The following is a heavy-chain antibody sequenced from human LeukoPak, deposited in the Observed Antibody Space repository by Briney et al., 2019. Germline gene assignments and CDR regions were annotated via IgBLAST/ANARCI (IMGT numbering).Heavy chain of an antibody. J-gene: IGHJ3*02. V-gene: IGHV3-23*01. D-gene: IGHD3-22*01. CDR2: ISGSGGST. Sequence: GGTLRLSCAASGFTFSSYAMSWVRQAPGKGLEWVSAISGSGGSTYYADSVKGRFTISRDNSKNTLSLQMNSLRAEDTAVYYCAKPDLSDYDSSGYYPLEAFDIWGQGTMVTVSS. CDR1: GFTFSSYA. CDR3: AKPDLSDYDSSGYYPLEAFDI.